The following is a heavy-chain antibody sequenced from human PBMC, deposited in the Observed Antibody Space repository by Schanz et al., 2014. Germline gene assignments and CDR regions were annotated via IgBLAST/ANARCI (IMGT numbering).Heavy chain of an antibody. J-gene: IGHJ6*02. CDR3: AREGLGNCSSTSCYVYSYYHYSGMDV. CDR1: GGSISGYY. Sequence: QVQLQQWGAGLLKPSETLSLTCGVYGGSISGYYWSWIRQPPGKGLEWIAYIYYSGSTSYKPSLKIRVTISVDTSKNQFSLKLSSVTAADTAVYYCAREGLGNCSSTSCYVYSYYHYSGMDVWGQGTTVTVSS. V-gene: IGHV4-34*11. CDR2: IYYSGST. D-gene: IGHD2-2*01.